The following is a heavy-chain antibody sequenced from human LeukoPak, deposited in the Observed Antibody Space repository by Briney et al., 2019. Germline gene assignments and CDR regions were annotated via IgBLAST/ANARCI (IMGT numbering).Heavy chain of an antibody. Sequence: PGGSLRLSCAASGFTFSNAWMSWVRQAPGKGLEWVGRIKSKTDGGTTDYAAPVKGRFTISRDDSKNTLYLQMNSLKTEDTAVYYSTTDVLTGYYDSSGYSGIDYWGQGTLVTVSP. D-gene: IGHD3-22*01. CDR1: GFTFSNAW. CDR2: IKSKTDGGTT. V-gene: IGHV3-15*01. CDR3: TTDVLTGYYDSSGYSGIDY. J-gene: IGHJ4*02.